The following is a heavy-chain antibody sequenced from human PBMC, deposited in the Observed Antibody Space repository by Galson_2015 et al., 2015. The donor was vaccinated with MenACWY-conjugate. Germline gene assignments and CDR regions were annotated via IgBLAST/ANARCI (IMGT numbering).Heavy chain of an antibody. CDR2: ISANNGDT. V-gene: IGHV1-18*01. D-gene: IGHD6-13*01. Sequence: SVKVSCKGSGYTFNGYGISWVRQAPGQGLEWMGWISANNGDTNYAQKFQGRVPLTTDTSTPTAYMELRSLRSDDTAVYYCARSGGGYSSSWYSHFDYWGQGTLVTVSS. J-gene: IGHJ4*02. CDR3: ARSGGGYSSSWYSHFDY. CDR1: GYTFNGYG.